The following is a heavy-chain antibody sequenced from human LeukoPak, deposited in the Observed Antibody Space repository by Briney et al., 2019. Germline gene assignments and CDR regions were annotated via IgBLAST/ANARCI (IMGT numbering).Heavy chain of an antibody. V-gene: IGHV4-39*07. J-gene: IGHJ4*02. CDR1: GGSISSSSYY. CDR2: IYYSGST. Sequence: PSETLSLTCTVSGGSISSSSYYWGWTRQPPGRGLEWIGSIYYSGSTYYNPSLKSRVTISVDTSKNQFSLKLSSVTAADTAVYYCARVGYSYGYGACFDYWGQGTLVTVSS. D-gene: IGHD5-18*01. CDR3: ARVGYSYGYGACFDY.